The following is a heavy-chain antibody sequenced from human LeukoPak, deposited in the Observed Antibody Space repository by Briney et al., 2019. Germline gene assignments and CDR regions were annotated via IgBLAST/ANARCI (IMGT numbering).Heavy chain of an antibody. CDR1: GYTFTSYA. CDR2: IIPILGIA. Sequence: GASVKVSCKASGYTFTSYAISWVRQAPGQGLEWMGRIIPILGIANYAQKFQGRVTITADKSTSTAYMELSSLRSEDTAVYYCARVDSYYDSSGYYHVEYFQHWGQGTLVTVSS. J-gene: IGHJ1*01. V-gene: IGHV1-69*04. CDR3: ARVDSYYDSSGYYHVEYFQH. D-gene: IGHD3-22*01.